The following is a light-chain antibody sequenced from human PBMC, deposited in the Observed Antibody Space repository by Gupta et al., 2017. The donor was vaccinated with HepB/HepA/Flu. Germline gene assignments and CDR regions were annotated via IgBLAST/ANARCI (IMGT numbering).Light chain of an antibody. CDR2: YDS. V-gene: IGLV3-21*03. Sequence: SYVLTQPPSVSVAPGKTASIPCGGHNIGSKSVHWYQQKPGQAPVLVVYYDSDRPSGITERFSCYNSGKKATPPTSRVEAGDEAYDYCQVWHYSSDHEVFGTGTKLTVL. CDR3: QVWHYSSDHEV. J-gene: IGLJ1*01. CDR1: NIGSKS.